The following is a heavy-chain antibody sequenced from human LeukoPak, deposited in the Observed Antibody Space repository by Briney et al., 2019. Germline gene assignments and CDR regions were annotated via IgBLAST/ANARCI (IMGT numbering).Heavy chain of an antibody. J-gene: IGHJ4*02. Sequence: GGSLRLSCAASGFTFSSYGMHWVRQAPGKGPEWVAFIRYDGSNKYYADSVKGRFTISRDNSKNTLYLQMNSLRAEDTAVYYCAKSKRATTVTNLDYWGQGTLVTVSS. CDR3: AKSKRATTVTNLDY. CDR1: GFTFSSYG. CDR2: IRYDGSNK. V-gene: IGHV3-30*02. D-gene: IGHD4-11*01.